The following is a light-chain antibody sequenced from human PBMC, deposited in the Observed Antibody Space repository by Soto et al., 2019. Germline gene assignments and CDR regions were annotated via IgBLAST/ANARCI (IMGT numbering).Light chain of an antibody. J-gene: IGKJ1*01. V-gene: IGKV1-27*01. Sequence: DIQMTQSPSSLSASVGDRVNITCRASQGISSYLAWYQQQPGKVPKVLIYAASTLQSGVPSRFSGSGSGTDFTLTISSLQPEDVATYYCQKYDNAPETFGQGTKVEIK. CDR2: AAS. CDR1: QGISSY. CDR3: QKYDNAPET.